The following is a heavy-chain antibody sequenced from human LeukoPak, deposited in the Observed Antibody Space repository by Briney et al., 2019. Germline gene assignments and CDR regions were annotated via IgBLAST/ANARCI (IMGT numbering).Heavy chain of an antibody. CDR2: IYHSGST. CDR3: ARDQLDSYYYYYMDV. CDR1: GGSISSSNW. V-gene: IGHV4-4*02. J-gene: IGHJ6*03. Sequence: SGTLSLTCAVSGGSISSSNWWSWVRQPPGKGLEWIGEIYHSGSTNYNPSLKSRVTISVDKSKNQFSLKLSSVTAADTAVYYCARDQLDSYYYYYMDVWGKGTTVTVSS. D-gene: IGHD6-13*01.